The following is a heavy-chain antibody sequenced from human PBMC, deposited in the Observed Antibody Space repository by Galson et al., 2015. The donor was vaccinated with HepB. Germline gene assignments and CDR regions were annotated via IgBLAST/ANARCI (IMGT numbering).Heavy chain of an antibody. D-gene: IGHD3-22*01. Sequence: SLRLSCAASGFTFDDYAMHWVRQAPGKGLEWVSGISWNSGSIGYADSVKGRFTISRDNAKNSLYLQMNSLRAEDTALYYCAKAFMIVVFSDAFDIWGQGTMVTVSS. J-gene: IGHJ3*02. V-gene: IGHV3-9*01. CDR2: ISWNSGSI. CDR3: AKAFMIVVFSDAFDI. CDR1: GFTFDDYA.